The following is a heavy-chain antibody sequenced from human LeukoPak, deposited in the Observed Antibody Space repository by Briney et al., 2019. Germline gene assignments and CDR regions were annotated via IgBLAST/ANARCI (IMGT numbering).Heavy chain of an antibody. Sequence: SETLSLTCAVYGGSFSGYYWSWIRQPPGKGLEWIGEINHSGSTNYNPSLKSRVTISVDTSKNQFSLKLSSVTAADTAVYYCARDGSGWGVGGDYWGQGTLVTVSS. CDR3: ARDGSGWGVGGDY. D-gene: IGHD6-19*01. CDR1: GGSFSGYY. V-gene: IGHV4-34*01. CDR2: INHSGST. J-gene: IGHJ4*02.